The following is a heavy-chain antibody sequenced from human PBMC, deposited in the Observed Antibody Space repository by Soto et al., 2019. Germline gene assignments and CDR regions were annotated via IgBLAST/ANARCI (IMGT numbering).Heavy chain of an antibody. V-gene: IGHV2-5*01. D-gene: IGHD6-13*01. CDR1: GFSLSTSGVG. J-gene: IGHJ4*02. CDR2: IYWNDDK. Sequence: SCPTLVNPTQTLTLTCTFSGFSLSTSGVGVGWIRQPPGKALEWLALIYWNDDKRYSPSLKSRLTITKDTSKNQVVLTMTNMDPVDTATYYCAHRRRYSSSWYNFDYWGQGTMVTVYS. CDR3: AHRRRYSSSWYNFDY.